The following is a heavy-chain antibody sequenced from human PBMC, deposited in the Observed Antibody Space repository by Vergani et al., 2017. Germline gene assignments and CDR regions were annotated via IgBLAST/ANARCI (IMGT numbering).Heavy chain of an antibody. CDR1: YYSISRGYF. CDR2: FHHTGMP. CDR3: ARHGGSGNFYHLFDS. Sequence: QVQLQESGPGLVKTSETLSLICTVSYYSISRGYFWGWIRRPPGKGLEWIASFHHTGMPYNNPSLKSRVTISVDTSKNLISLKLNSVTAADTALYYCARHGGSGNFYHLFDSWGQGTLLTVSS. J-gene: IGHJ4*02. V-gene: IGHV4-38-2*02. D-gene: IGHD3-10*01.